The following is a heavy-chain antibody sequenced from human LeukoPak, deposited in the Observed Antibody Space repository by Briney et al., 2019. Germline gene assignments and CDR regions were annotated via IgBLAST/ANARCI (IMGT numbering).Heavy chain of an antibody. V-gene: IGHV3-21*01. CDR1: GFTFSSYS. D-gene: IGHD6-13*01. CDR2: ISSSSSYI. CDR3: ARMIGSSWYRGGAFDI. Sequence: GGSLRLSCAASGFTFSSYSMNWVRQAPGKGLEWVSSISSSSSYIYYADSVKGRFTISSDNAKNSLYLQMNSLRAEDTAVYYCARMIGSSWYRGGAFDIWGQGTMVTVSS. J-gene: IGHJ3*02.